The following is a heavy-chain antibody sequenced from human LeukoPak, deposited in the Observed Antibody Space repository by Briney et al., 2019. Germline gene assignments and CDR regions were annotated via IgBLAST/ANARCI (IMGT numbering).Heavy chain of an antibody. Sequence: PGGSLRLSCAASVFTFSSYGMYWVRQAPGKGLEWVAVIWYDGSNKYYADSVKGRFTISRDNSKNTLYLQMNSLRVGDTAVYYCAKGPPADDAVDQGNFDYWGQGTLVTVSS. CDR1: VFTFSSYG. D-gene: IGHD6-19*01. CDR3: AKGPPADDAVDQGNFDY. CDR2: IWYDGSNK. V-gene: IGHV3-33*06. J-gene: IGHJ4*02.